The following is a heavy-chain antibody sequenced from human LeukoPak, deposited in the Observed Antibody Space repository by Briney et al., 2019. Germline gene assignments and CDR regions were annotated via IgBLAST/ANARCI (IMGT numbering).Heavy chain of an antibody. CDR3: ARDRVVVVPAAKRIYNWFDP. CDR1: GDSISSGSYY. D-gene: IGHD2-2*01. J-gene: IGHJ5*02. CDR2: IYTSGST. Sequence: SETLSLTCTVSGDSISSGSYYWSWIRQPAGKGLEWIGRIYTSGSTNYNPSLKSRVTISVDTSKNQFSLKLSSVTAADTAVYYCARDRVVVVPAAKRIYNWFDPWGQGTLVTVSS. V-gene: IGHV4-61*02.